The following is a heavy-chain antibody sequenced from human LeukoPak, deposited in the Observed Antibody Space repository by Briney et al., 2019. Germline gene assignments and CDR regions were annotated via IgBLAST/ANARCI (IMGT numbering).Heavy chain of an antibody. CDR1: GESFSGYY. J-gene: IGHJ4*02. CDR2: INHSGST. Sequence: PSETLSLTCAVYGESFSGYYWSWIRQPPGKGLEWIGEINHSGSTNYNPSLKSRVTISVDTSKNQFSLKLSSVTAADTAVYYCARVGEYSSSDFDYWGQGTLVTVSS. CDR3: ARVGEYSSSDFDY. D-gene: IGHD5-18*01. V-gene: IGHV4-34*01.